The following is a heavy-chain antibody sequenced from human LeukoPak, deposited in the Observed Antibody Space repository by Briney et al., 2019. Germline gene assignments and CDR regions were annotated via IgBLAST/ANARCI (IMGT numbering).Heavy chain of an antibody. CDR2: IYYSGST. V-gene: IGHV4-39*07. Sequence: SETLSLTCTVSGGSISSSSYYWGWIRQPPGKGLEWIGSIYYSGSTYYNPSLKSRVTISVDTSKNQFSLKLSSVTAADTAVYYCARGYNSYSSSWYRHWFDPWGQGTLVTVSS. CDR3: ARGYNSYSSSWYRHWFDP. J-gene: IGHJ5*02. D-gene: IGHD6-13*01. CDR1: GGSISSSSYY.